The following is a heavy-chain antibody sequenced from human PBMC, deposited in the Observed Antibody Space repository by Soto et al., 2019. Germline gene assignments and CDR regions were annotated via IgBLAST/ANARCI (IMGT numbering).Heavy chain of an antibody. CDR2: ISAYNGNT. D-gene: IGHD1-7*01. Sequence: ASVKVSCKASGYTFTNFGISWVRQAPGQGLEWMGWISAYNGNTNYAQNFQGRVTMTTDTSTSTAYMELRSLRSEDTAVYYCARGGTGTTSYYYYGMDVWGQGTTVTVSS. V-gene: IGHV1-18*01. CDR3: ARGGTGTTSYYYYGMDV. J-gene: IGHJ6*02. CDR1: GYTFTNFG.